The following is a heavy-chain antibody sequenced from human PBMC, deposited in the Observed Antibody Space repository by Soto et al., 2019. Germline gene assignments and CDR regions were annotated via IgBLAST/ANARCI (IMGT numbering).Heavy chain of an antibody. CDR1: GYTFTYYA. CDR3: AREEYYYDCSGDYPLYVMDV. CDR2: INAGNGNT. V-gene: IGHV1-3*01. J-gene: IGHJ6*02. D-gene: IGHD3-22*01. Sequence: ASVKVYCKASGYTFTYYAMHWVRQAPGQRLEWMGWINAGNGNTQYSQKFQGRVTITRDTSANTAYMELSSLRSEDTAVYYCAREEYYYDCSGDYPLYVMDVCGQGTTVTVSS.